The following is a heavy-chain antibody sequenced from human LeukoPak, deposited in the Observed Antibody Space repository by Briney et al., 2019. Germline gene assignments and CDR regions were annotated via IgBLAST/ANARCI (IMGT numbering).Heavy chain of an antibody. CDR2: ISWDGGST. V-gene: IGHV3-43D*03. J-gene: IGHJ4*02. D-gene: IGHD1-26*01. CDR1: GFTFDDYA. CDR3: AKSPDVIVGAPFDY. Sequence: GGSLRLSCAASGFTFDDYAMHWVRQAPGKGLEWVSLISWDGGSTYYADSVKGRFTISRDNSKTSLYPQMNSLRAEDTALYYCAKSPDVIVGAPFDYWGQGTLVTVSS.